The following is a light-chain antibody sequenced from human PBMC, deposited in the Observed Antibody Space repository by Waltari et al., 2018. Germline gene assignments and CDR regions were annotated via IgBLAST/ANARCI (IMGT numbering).Light chain of an antibody. Sequence: DIQLTQSPSTLPASVGYRVTITCRASPSVSNWLAWYQQKPGKAPKLLIYRASILESGVPSRFSGSGSGTEFTLTISSLQPEDFATYFCQHYNSYPLTFGGGTKVDI. CDR3: QHYNSYPLT. V-gene: IGKV1-5*03. J-gene: IGKJ4*01. CDR1: PSVSNW. CDR2: RAS.